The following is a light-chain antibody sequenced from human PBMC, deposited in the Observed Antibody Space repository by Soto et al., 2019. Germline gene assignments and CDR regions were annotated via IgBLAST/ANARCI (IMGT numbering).Light chain of an antibody. J-gene: IGLJ2*01. V-gene: IGLV2-14*03. CDR1: SSDIGTYDY. Sequence: QSALTQPASVSGSPGQSITISCTGTSSDIGTYDYVSWYQQYPGKVPQLIIYDVTNRPSGVSNRFSGSKSGKTASLTISGLQAEDEADYYCTSYTTRATVAIGGGTTLTVL. CDR2: DVT. CDR3: TSYTTRATVA.